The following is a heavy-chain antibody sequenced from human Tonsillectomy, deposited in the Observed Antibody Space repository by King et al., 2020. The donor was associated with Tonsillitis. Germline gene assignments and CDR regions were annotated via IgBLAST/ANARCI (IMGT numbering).Heavy chain of an antibody. D-gene: IGHD6-13*01. CDR1: GFSLSTSGMC. Sequence: TLKESGPALVKPTQTLTLTCTFSGFSLSTSGMCMSWIRQPPGKALEWLARIDWDDDKYYSTSLKTRLTISKDTSKNQVDLTMTNMDPVDTATYYCARIWRGSSWSFNYWGQGTLVTDSS. J-gene: IGHJ4*02. CDR3: ARIWRGSSWSFNY. V-gene: IGHV2-70*11. CDR2: IDWDDDK.